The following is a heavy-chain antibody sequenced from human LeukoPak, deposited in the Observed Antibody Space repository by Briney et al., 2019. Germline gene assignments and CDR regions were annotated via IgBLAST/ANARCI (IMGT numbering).Heavy chain of an antibody. CDR3: AVVRGVIYYYYYMDV. J-gene: IGHJ6*03. V-gene: IGHV1-69*13. CDR1: GGTFSSYA. D-gene: IGHD3-10*01. Sequence: ASVKVSCKASGGTFSSYAISWVRQAPGQGLEWMGGIIPIFGTANYAQKFQGRVTITADESTSTAYMELSSLRSEDTAVYYCAVVRGVIYYYYYMDVWGKGTTVTISS. CDR2: IIPIFGTA.